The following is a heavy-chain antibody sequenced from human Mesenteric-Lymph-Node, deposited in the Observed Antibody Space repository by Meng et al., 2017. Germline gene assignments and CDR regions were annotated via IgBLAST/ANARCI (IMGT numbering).Heavy chain of an antibody. CDR3: ARRLRWCAGYFDL. V-gene: IGHV5-51*01. J-gene: IGHJ4*02. CDR2: IYPGDSDL. Sequence: GESLKISCATSGFDFTDYWIGWVRQMPGKGLEWMGNIYPGDSDLRYGPYFQGQVTFSVDKSVNTAYLQWSSLKASDTATYYCARRLRWCAGYFDLWGQGTLVTVSS. CDR1: GFDFTDYW. D-gene: IGHD4-23*01.